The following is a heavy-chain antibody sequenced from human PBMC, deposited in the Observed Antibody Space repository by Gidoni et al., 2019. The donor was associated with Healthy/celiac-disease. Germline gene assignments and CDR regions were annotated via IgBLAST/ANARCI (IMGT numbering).Heavy chain of an antibody. Sequence: QVQLVQSGAEVKKPGASVTVSCKVSGYTLTELSMHWVRQAPGKGLEWMGGFDPEDGETIYAQKFQGRVTMTEDTSTDTAYMELSSLRSEDTAVYYCATGSYGSGSYYKSPRWWGQGTLVTVSS. V-gene: IGHV1-24*01. CDR2: FDPEDGET. CDR3: ATGSYGSGSYYKSPRW. J-gene: IGHJ4*02. CDR1: GYTLTELS. D-gene: IGHD3-10*01.